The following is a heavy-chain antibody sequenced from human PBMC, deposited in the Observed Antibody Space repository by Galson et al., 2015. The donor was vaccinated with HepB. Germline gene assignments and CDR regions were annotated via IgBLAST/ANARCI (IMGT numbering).Heavy chain of an antibody. V-gene: IGHV3-21*01. Sequence: SLRLSCAASGFTFSSYSMNWVRQAPGKGLEWVSSISSSSSYIYYADSVKGRFTISRDNAKNSLYLQMNSLRAEDTAVYYCAKRPYYCSSTSCYGGYYFDYWGQGTLVTVSS. CDR2: ISSSSSYI. J-gene: IGHJ4*02. CDR1: GFTFSSYS. D-gene: IGHD2-2*01. CDR3: AKRPYYCSSTSCYGGYYFDY.